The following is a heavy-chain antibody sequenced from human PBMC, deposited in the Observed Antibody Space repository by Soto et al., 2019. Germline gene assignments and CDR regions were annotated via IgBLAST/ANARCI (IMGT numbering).Heavy chain of an antibody. D-gene: IGHD6-19*01. CDR1: GFIFCSYA. CDR2: MSGTSGST. J-gene: IGHJ3*02. V-gene: IGHV3-23*01. CDR3: AKDRGTSGWYGALDI. Sequence: PGGSLRVSCVGAGFIFCSYAMIWVSHAPGKGMEWVSAMSGTSGSTYHADSVKGRFTVSRDNSKNTLYLQMSRLRAEDTAIYYCAKDRGTSGWYGALDIWGQGTMVTVSS.